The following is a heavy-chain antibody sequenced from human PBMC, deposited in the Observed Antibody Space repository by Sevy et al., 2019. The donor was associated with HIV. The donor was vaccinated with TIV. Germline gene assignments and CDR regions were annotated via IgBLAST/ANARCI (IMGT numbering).Heavy chain of an antibody. Sequence: GGSLRLSCAVSGFTFRNFWMSWVRQAPGKGLEWVANIRQEGSEKYYVDSVRGRFTSSRDNAKNSLFLQLNSLRADDTAIYYCAKSYFGSGTSYGMDLWGRGTTVTVSS. CDR3: AKSYFGSGTSYGMDL. CDR1: GFTFRNFW. J-gene: IGHJ6*02. V-gene: IGHV3-7*01. CDR2: IRQEGSEK. D-gene: IGHD3-10*01.